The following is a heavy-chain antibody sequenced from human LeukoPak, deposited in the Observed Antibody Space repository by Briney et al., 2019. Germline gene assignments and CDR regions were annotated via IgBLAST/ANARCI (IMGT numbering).Heavy chain of an antibody. Sequence: GGSLRLSCAASGFTFSSYSMNWVRQAPGKGLEWVSYISSSSSTIYYADSVKGRFTISRDNAKNSLYLQMNSLRAEDTAVYYCARDSPGDIVVVPAAIRGVDYWGQGTLVTVSS. D-gene: IGHD2-2*02. CDR3: ARDSPGDIVVVPAAIRGVDY. V-gene: IGHV3-48*01. CDR1: GFTFSSYS. J-gene: IGHJ4*02. CDR2: ISSSSSTI.